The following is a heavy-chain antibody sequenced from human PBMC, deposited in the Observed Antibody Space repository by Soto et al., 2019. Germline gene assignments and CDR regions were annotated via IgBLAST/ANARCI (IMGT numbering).Heavy chain of an antibody. CDR1: GYTFTGCY. CDR2: INPNSGGT. V-gene: IGHV1-2*04. J-gene: IGHJ6*02. D-gene: IGHD3-16*02. Sequence: EASVKVSCKASGYTFTGCYMHWVRQAPGQGLEWMGWINPNSGGTNYAQKFQGWVTMTRDTSISTAYMELSRLRSDDTAVYYCARGIHDYIWGSYRPFYYYYYGMDVWGQGTTVTVSS. CDR3: ARGIHDYIWGSYRPFYYYYYGMDV.